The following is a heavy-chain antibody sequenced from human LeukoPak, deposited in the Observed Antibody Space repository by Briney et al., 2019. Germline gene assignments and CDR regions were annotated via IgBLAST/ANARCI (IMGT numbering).Heavy chain of an antibody. CDR1: GGSISSYY. J-gene: IGHJ6*02. V-gene: IGHV4-59*01. D-gene: IGHD6-13*01. CDR3: ARAGSPRNYYGMDV. Sequence: SETLSLTCTVSGGSISSYYWSWIRQPPGKGLEWIGYIYYSGSTNYNPSLKGRVTISVDTSKNQFSLKLSSVTAADTAVYYCARAGSPRNYYGMDVWGQGTTVTVSS. CDR2: IYYSGST.